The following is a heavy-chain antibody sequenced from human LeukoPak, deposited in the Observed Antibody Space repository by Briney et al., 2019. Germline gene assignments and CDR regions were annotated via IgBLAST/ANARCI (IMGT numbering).Heavy chain of an antibody. CDR2: IKQDGSEI. D-gene: IGHD3-22*01. CDR1: GFTFRNYW. V-gene: IGHV3-7*01. CDR3: ASGTLLQHRKTVFSAFDY. J-gene: IGHJ4*02. Sequence: HPGGSLRLSCAASGFTFRNYWMNWVRQAPGKGLEWVANIKQDGSEIYYVDSVKGRFTISRDNAKNSLYLQMNSLRAEDTAVYFCASGTLLQHRKTVFSAFDYWGQGTLVTVSS.